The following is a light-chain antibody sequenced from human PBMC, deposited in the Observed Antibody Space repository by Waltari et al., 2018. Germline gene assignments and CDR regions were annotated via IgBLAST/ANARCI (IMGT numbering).Light chain of an antibody. V-gene: IGKV3-15*01. CDR1: QRVSNY. Sequence: EIVMTQSPAIMSVSPGERVTLSCRASQRVSNYLAWYQPVPGQAPRLLIYGANTRATGVPDRFSGSGSGTDFTLTVSSLQSEDFGVYYCQQYIDWPQYTFGQGTKLEIK. CDR3: QQYIDWPQYT. CDR2: GAN. J-gene: IGKJ2*01.